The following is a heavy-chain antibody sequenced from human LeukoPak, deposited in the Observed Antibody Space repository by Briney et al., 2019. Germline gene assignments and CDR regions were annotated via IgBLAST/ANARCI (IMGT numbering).Heavy chain of an antibody. CDR2: ISYDGSNK. D-gene: IGHD3-3*01. J-gene: IGHJ5*02. CDR1: GFTFSSYA. CDR3: ARDSYVLRFLELLFDP. Sequence: GGSLRLSCAASGFTFSSYAMHWVRQAPGKGLEWVAVISYDGSNKYYADSVKGRFTISRDNSKNTLYLQMNSLRAEGTAVYYCARDSYVLRFLELLFDPWGQGTLVTVSS. V-gene: IGHV3-30-3*01.